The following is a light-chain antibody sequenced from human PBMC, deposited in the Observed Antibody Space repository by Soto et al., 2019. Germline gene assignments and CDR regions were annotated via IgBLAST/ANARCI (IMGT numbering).Light chain of an antibody. Sequence: QSALTQPPSASGSPGQSVTISCTGTSSDVGGYNYVSSYQHHPGKAPTLMIYEVRNRPSGVSNRFSGSKSGNTASLTISDLQAEDEADYYCSSYTSSNTLVFGTGTKLTVL. J-gene: IGLJ1*01. CDR3: SSYTSSNTLV. V-gene: IGLV2-14*01. CDR1: SSDVGGYNY. CDR2: EVR.